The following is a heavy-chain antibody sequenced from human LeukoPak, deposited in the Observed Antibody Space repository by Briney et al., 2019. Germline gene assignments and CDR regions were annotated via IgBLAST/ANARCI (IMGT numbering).Heavy chain of an antibody. V-gene: IGHV4-59*11. J-gene: IGHJ4*02. CDR2: ISYIGST. CDR1: DDSFSSHY. Sequence: PSETLSLTCAVSDDSFSSHYWTWIRQPPGKGLEWIGYISYIGSTNYNPSLKSRVTISIDTSKNQFSLKLSSVTAADTAVYFCARDRSDYCTSTSCYGGDHYFDYWGQGTLVTVSS. CDR3: ARDRSDYCTSTSCYGGDHYFDY. D-gene: IGHD2-2*01.